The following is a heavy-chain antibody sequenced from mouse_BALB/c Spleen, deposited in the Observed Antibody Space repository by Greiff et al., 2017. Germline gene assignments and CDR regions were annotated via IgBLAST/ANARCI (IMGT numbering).Heavy chain of an antibody. J-gene: IGHJ4*01. CDR3: ARLDDYAMDY. CDR2: ISSGGST. V-gene: IGHV5-6-5*01. Sequence: EVQGVESGGGLVKPGGSLKLSCAASGFTFSSYAMSWVRQTPEKRLEWVASISSGGSTYYPDSVKGRFTISRDNARNILYLQMSSLRSEDTAMYYCARLDDYAMDYWGQGTSVTVSS. CDR1: GFTFSSYA.